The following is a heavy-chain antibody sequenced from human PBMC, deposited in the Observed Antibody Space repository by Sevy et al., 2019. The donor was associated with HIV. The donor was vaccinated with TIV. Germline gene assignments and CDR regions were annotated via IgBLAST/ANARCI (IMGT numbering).Heavy chain of an antibody. D-gene: IGHD6-19*01. CDR3: LREGGWDDAPFDY. CDR1: GFTFANYA. CDR2: IWSDGSND. V-gene: IGHV3-33*01. Sequence: GGSLRLSCAASGFTFANYAMHWVRQAPGKGLEWVTVIWSDGSNDVYTDSVKGRFIISRDNSRNTLYLQMNNLRVEDTAVYYCLREGGWDDAPFDYWGQGGLVTVSS. J-gene: IGHJ4*02.